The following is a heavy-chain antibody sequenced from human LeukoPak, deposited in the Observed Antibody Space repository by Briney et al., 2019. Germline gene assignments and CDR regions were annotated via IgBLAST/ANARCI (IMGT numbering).Heavy chain of an antibody. V-gene: IGHV3-21*01. D-gene: IGHD3-3*01. J-gene: IGHJ5*02. CDR1: GFTFSSYS. CDR2: ISSSSSYI. Sequence: PGGSLRLSCAASGFTFSSYSMNWVRQAPGKGLEWVSSISSSSSYIYYADSVKGRFTISRDNAKNSLYLQMNSLRAEDTAVYYCARVYSTIFGVVRNWLDPWGQGNLVTVSS. CDR3: ARVYSTIFGVVRNWLDP.